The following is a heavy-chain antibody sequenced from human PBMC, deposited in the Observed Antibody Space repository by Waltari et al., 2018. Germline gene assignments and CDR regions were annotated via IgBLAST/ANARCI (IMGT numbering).Heavy chain of an antibody. CDR3: AREVGGSSWSTTPRGDAFDI. V-gene: IGHV4-39*07. Sequence: QLQLRESGPGLLKPSEPLSLTCRVSGDSIGSGSYYWGCIRQAPGKGLEWIGSIYFAGSTYYNPSLKSRLTISVDTSKNQFSLRLSSVTAADTAVYYCAREVGGSSWSTTPRGDAFDIWGQGTMVTVSS. CDR1: GDSIGSGSYY. CDR2: IYFAGST. J-gene: IGHJ3*02. D-gene: IGHD6-13*01.